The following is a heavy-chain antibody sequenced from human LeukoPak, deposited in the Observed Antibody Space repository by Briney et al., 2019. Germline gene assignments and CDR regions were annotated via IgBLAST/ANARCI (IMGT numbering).Heavy chain of an antibody. D-gene: IGHD3-10*01. Sequence: SETLSLTCTVSGGSISSYYWSWIRQPPGKGLEWIGYIYDSGSTKYNPSLKSRVNTSVDSSKNQFSLKLRSVTAADTAVYFCARDGGGFDLWGRGTLVTVSS. CDR1: GGSISSYY. CDR2: IYDSGST. CDR3: ARDGGGFDL. J-gene: IGHJ2*01. V-gene: IGHV4-59*01.